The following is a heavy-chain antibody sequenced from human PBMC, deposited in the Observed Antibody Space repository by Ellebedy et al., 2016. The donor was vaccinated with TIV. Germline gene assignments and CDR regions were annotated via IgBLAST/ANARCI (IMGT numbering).Heavy chain of an antibody. J-gene: IGHJ1*01. Sequence: GGSLRLSXAASGFTFSSYWMSWVRQAPGKGLEWVANIKQDGSEKYYVDSVKGRFTISRDNAKNSLYLQMNSLRAEDTAVYYCARDGDCSSTSCYFQHWGQGTLVTVSS. CDR2: IKQDGSEK. V-gene: IGHV3-7*01. D-gene: IGHD2-2*03. CDR3: ARDGDCSSTSCYFQH. CDR1: GFTFSSYW.